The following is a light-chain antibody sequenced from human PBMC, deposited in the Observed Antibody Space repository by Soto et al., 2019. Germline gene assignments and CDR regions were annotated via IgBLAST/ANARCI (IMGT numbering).Light chain of an antibody. Sequence: EIMLIQPPGTLSLYTGEIATLSCRASQSVSSSHLAWYQHKPGQAPRLLIYAASSRATGSPDRFSGGGSGTDFTLTISRLEPEDFAVYYCQQYGYSPITFGQGGLLEI. CDR1: QSVSSSH. J-gene: IGKJ5*01. CDR3: QQYGYSPIT. V-gene: IGKV3-20*01. CDR2: AAS.